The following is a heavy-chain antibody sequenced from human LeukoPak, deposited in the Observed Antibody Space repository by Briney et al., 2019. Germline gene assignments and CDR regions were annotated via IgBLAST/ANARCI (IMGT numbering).Heavy chain of an antibody. V-gene: IGHV3-21*01. CDR1: GFTFSTYT. J-gene: IGHJ4*02. CDR3: ARGEMATIFY. D-gene: IGHD5-24*01. CDR2: ISSRGTYI. Sequence: GESLRLSCAASGFTFSTYTMDWVRQAPGKGLEWVSSISSRGTYIYYADSVKGRFTISRDNAKNSLSLQMNSLRAEDTAVYYCARGEMATIFYWGQGTLVTVSS.